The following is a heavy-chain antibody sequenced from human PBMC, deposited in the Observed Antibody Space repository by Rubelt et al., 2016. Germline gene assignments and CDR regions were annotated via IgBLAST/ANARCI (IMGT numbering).Heavy chain of an antibody. CDR1: GFTFSSYS. Sequence: GGSLRLSCAASGFTFSSYSMNWVRQAPGKGLEWVSYISRSGPIYYADSVKGRFTISRDNAKNSLYLQMNSLRDEDTAVYYCTRDPHALDYWGQGALVTVSS. CDR2: ISRSGPI. V-gene: IGHV3-48*02. CDR3: TRDPHALDY. J-gene: IGHJ4*02.